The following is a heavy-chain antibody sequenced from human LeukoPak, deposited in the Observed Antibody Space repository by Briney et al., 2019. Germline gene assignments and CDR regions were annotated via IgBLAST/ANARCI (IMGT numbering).Heavy chain of an antibody. Sequence: GESLKISCKGSGYSFTSYWIGWVRQMPGKGLEWMGIIYPGDSDTRYSPSFQGQVTISADKSISTAYLQWSSLKASDTAMYYCARHAYPESPNYGYHYYNYMDVWGKGTTVTVSS. CDR1: GYSFTSYW. CDR3: ARHAYPESPNYGYHYYNYMDV. D-gene: IGHD1-14*01. J-gene: IGHJ6*03. CDR2: IYPGDSDT. V-gene: IGHV5-51*01.